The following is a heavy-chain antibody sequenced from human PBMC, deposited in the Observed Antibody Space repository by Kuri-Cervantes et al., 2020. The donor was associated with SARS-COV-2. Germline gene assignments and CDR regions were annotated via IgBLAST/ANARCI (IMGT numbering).Heavy chain of an antibody. Sequence: ESLKISCPVSGGSNSSTSYYWGWVRQPPGKGLEWIGSIYYSGSTYYNPSLKSRVTISVDTSKNLFSLKLSSVTAAYTAVYYCARHVVSGWSGYFDYWGQGTLVTVSS. J-gene: IGHJ4*02. CDR2: IYYSGST. D-gene: IGHD3-3*01. CDR1: GGSNSSTSYY. V-gene: IGHV4-39*01. CDR3: ARHVVSGWSGYFDY.